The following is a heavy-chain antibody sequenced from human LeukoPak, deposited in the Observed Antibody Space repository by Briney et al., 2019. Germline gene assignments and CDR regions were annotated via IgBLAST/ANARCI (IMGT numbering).Heavy chain of an antibody. D-gene: IGHD3-16*02. Sequence: GGSLRLSCAASGFTFSSYWMDWVRQAPGKGLVWVSRIKTDGSSTSYADSVKGRFTISRDNAKNTLYMQMSSLRAEDTAVYYCVYYAYVWGSYPGDSWGQGTLVTVSS. CDR1: GFTFSSYW. V-gene: IGHV3-74*01. J-gene: IGHJ4*02. CDR2: IKTDGSST. CDR3: VYYAYVWGSYPGDS.